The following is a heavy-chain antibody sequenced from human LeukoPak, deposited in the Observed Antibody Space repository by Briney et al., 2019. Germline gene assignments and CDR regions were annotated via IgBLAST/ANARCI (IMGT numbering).Heavy chain of an antibody. CDR3: AKGNDFWSGYPSAY. CDR2: ISGSGGST. D-gene: IGHD3-3*01. V-gene: IGHV3-23*01. J-gene: IGHJ4*02. CDR1: GFTFSSYA. Sequence: SGGSLRLSCAASGFTFSSYAMSWVRQAPGKGLEWVSAISGSGGSTYYADSVKGRLTISRDNSKNTLYLQMNSLRAEDTAVYYCAKGNDFWSGYPSAYWGQGTLVTVSS.